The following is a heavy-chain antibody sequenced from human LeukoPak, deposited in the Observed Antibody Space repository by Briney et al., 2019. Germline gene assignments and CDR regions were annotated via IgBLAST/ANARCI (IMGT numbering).Heavy chain of an antibody. CDR2: INYSGYK. CDR3: ARVYGPVDY. CDR1: GVSISSSNSY. V-gene: IGHV4-39*07. D-gene: IGHD2-8*01. J-gene: IGHJ4*02. Sequence: SETLSLTCSVPGVSISSSNSYWGWIRQPPGKGLEWIGSINYSGYKYDNPSLKSRVTISGDTSKNQFSLKLSSVTAADTAVYYCARVYGPVDYWGQGTLVTVSS.